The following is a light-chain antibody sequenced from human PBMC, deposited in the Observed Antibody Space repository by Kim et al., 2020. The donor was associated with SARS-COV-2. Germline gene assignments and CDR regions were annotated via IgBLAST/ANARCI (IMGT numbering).Light chain of an antibody. J-gene: IGLJ2*01. CDR2: EVS. CDR3: CSYAGSSTFVV. Sequence: QSITISCTGTSSDVGSYNLVSWYQQHPGKAPKLMIYEVSKRPSGVSNRFSGSKSGNTASLTISGLQAEDEADYYCCSYAGSSTFVVFGGGTKVTVL. V-gene: IGLV2-23*02. CDR1: SSDVGSYNL.